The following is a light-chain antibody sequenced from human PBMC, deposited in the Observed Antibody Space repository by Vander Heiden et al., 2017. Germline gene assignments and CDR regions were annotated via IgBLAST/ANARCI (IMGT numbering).Light chain of an antibody. CDR3: QQANSFPNI. Sequence: ASSVQSGVPSRFSGSGSGTDFTLTISSLQPEDVATYYWQQANSFPNIFGGGTKVEIK. J-gene: IGKJ4*01. V-gene: IGKV1-12*01. CDR2: AS.